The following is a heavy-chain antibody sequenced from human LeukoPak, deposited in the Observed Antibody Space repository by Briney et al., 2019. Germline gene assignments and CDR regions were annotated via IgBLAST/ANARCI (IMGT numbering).Heavy chain of an antibody. CDR1: GFTFSSYG. Sequence: GGSLRLSCAASGFTFSSYGMHWVRQAPGKGLEWVAFIRYDGSNKYYADSVKGRFTISRDNSKNTLYLQMNSLKTEDTAVYYCTTDQLLWFGELLPRLDYWGQGTLVTVSS. D-gene: IGHD3-10*01. CDR2: IRYDGSNK. J-gene: IGHJ4*02. V-gene: IGHV3-30*02. CDR3: TTDQLLWFGELLPRLDY.